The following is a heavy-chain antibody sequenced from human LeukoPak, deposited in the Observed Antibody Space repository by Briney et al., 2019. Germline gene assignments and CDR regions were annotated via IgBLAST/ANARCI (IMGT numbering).Heavy chain of an antibody. J-gene: IGHJ4*02. D-gene: IGHD3-10*01. CDR2: IYYSGST. Sequence: SEALSLTCAVYGGSFSGYYWSWIRQPPGKGLEWIGYIYYSGSTYYNPSLKSRVTISVDTSKNQFSLKLSSVTAADTAVYYCAREHRPGGGFGEVFDYWGQGTLVTVSS. CDR1: GGSFSGYY. CDR3: AREHRPGGGFGEVFDY. V-gene: IGHV4-59*01.